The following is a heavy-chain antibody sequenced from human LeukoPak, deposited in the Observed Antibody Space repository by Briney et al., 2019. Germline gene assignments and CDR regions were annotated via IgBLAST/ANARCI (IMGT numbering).Heavy chain of an antibody. Sequence: GGSLRLSCVASGFTFSNYAMSWVRQPQGKGLEWVSAISGSGGSTYYADSVKGRFTISRDNSKNTLYLQMNSLRAEDTAVYYCAKDLELVTDYWGQGTLVTVSS. CDR1: GFTFSNYA. CDR2: ISGSGGST. J-gene: IGHJ4*02. D-gene: IGHD6-13*01. CDR3: AKDLELVTDY. V-gene: IGHV3-23*01.